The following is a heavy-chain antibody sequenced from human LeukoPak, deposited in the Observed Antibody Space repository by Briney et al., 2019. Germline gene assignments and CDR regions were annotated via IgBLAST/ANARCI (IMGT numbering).Heavy chain of an antibody. D-gene: IGHD3-10*01. V-gene: IGHV4-59*08. CDR3: ARQLVRGHIPGSLFDY. Sequence: SETLSLTCTVSGGSISSYYWSWIRQPPGKGLEWIGYIYYSGSTNYNPSLKSRVTISVDTSKNQFSLKLSSVTAADTAVYYCARQLVRGHIPGSLFDYWGQGTLVTVSS. J-gene: IGHJ4*02. CDR1: GGSISSYY. CDR2: IYYSGST.